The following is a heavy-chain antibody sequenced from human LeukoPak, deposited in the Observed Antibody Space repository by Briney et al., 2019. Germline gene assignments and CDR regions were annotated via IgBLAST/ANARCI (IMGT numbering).Heavy chain of an antibody. Sequence: GGSLRLSCEGSGFTFSNYWMGWVRQAPGKGLQWVANIKTDGSEKYYVDSVKGRFTISRDNAKNSLYLQMNSLRAEDTAVYYCARDPKMRYFDYWGQGTLVTVSS. J-gene: IGHJ4*02. CDR2: IKTDGSEK. V-gene: IGHV3-7*01. CDR1: GFTFSNYW. D-gene: IGHD5-24*01. CDR3: ARDPKMRYFDY.